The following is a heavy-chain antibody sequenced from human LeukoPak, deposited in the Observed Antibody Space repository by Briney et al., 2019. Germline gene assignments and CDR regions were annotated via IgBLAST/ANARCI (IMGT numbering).Heavy chain of an antibody. CDR3: ARVLATTGRSEYYFDS. J-gene: IGHJ4*02. Sequence: GGSLRLSCAASGFTFSSYSMNWVRQAPGKGLEWVSSISSSGSYISYADSVKGRFTLSRDNAKNSLYLQMNSLRAEDTAVYYCARVLATTGRSEYYFDSWGQGTLVTVSS. CDR2: ISSSGSYI. D-gene: IGHD1-1*01. CDR1: GFTFSSYS. V-gene: IGHV3-21*01.